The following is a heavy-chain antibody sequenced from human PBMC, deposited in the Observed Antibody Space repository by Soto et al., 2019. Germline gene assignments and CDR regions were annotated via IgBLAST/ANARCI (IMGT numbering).Heavy chain of an antibody. CDR3: AKNPTLDWLLNFDY. CDR2: ISGSAGST. V-gene: IGHV3-23*01. Sequence: PGGSLRLSCAASGFTFSSYAMSWVRQAPGKGLEWVSAISGSAGSTYYADSVKGRFTISRDSSKNTLYLQMNSLRAEDTAVYYCAKNPTLDWLLNFDYWGQGTLVTVSS. CDR1: GFTFSSYA. J-gene: IGHJ4*02. D-gene: IGHD3-3*01.